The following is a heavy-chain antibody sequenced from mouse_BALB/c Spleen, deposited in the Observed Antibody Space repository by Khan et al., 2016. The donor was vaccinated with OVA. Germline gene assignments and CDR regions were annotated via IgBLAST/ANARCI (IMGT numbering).Heavy chain of an antibody. V-gene: IGHV9-3-1*01. D-gene: IGHD1-2*01. CDR3: ARRSLRLPVDY. J-gene: IGHJ4*01. CDR2: INTYTGEP. CDR1: GYTFTNYG. Sequence: QIQLVQSGPELKKPGETVKISCKASGYTFTNYGMNWVKQAPGKGLKWMGWINTYTGEPTYADDFTGPFALSLEPSTSTAYLQISNLKNADTATYFCARRSLRLPVDYWGQGTSVTVSS.